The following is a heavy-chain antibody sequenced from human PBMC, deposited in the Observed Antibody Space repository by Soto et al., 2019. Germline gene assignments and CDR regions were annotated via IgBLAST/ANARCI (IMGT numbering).Heavy chain of an antibody. V-gene: IGHV1-46*01. Sequence: RASVKVSCKASGYTFTSYYMHWVRQAPGQGLEWMGIINPSGGSTSYAQKFQGRVTMTRDTSTSTVYMELSSLRSEDTAVYYCAREGFDTAMVYWFDPWGQGTLVTVSS. CDR3: AREGFDTAMVYWFDP. CDR2: INPSGGST. D-gene: IGHD5-18*01. CDR1: GYTFTSYY. J-gene: IGHJ5*02.